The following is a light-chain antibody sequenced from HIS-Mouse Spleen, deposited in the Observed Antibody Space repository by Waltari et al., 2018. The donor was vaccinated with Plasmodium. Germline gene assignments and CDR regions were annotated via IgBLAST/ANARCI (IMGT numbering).Light chain of an antibody. CDR3: QAWDSSTVV. CDR2: QES. CDR1: HLRDQY. V-gene: IGLV3-1*01. J-gene: IGLJ2*01. Sequence: SYELTQPPSVSVSPGPTASITCSGDHLRDQYACCDQQKPGQSPVLVIYQESKRPSGIPERFSSSNSGNTATLTISGTQAMDEADYYCQAWDSSTVVFGGGTKLTVL.